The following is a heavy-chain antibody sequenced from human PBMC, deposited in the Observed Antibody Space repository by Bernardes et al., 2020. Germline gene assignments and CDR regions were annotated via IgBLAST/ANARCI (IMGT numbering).Heavy chain of an antibody. V-gene: IGHV1-24*01. CDR2: FDPEDGET. CDR1: GYTLTELS. J-gene: IGHJ1*01. D-gene: IGHD6-19*01. CDR3: ATATIVVAGGHFQH. Sequence: ASVKVSCKVSGYTLTELSMHWVRQAPGKGLEWMGGFDPEDGETIYAQKFQGRVTMTEDTSTDTAYMELSSLRSEDTAVYYCATATIVVAGGHFQHWGQGTLVTVSS.